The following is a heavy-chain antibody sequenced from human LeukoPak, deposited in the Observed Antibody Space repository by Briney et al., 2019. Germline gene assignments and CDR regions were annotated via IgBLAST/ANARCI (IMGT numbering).Heavy chain of an antibody. CDR3: AKVSAEWELHPFDY. CDR2: ISGSGGST. D-gene: IGHD1-26*01. Sequence: GGSLRLSCAASGFTFSSYAMSWVRQAPGKGLEWVSDISGSGGSTYYADSVKGRFTISRDNSKNTLYLQMNSLRAEDTAVYYCAKVSAEWELHPFDYWGQGTLVTVSS. V-gene: IGHV3-23*01. CDR1: GFTFSSYA. J-gene: IGHJ4*02.